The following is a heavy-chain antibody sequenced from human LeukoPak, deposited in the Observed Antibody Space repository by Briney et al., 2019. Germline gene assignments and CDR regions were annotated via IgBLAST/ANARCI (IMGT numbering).Heavy chain of an antibody. CDR1: GYSISSGYC. CDR3: AREVRSAWASFDP. Sequence: SETLSLTCTVSGYSISSGYCWGWIRQPPGKGLEWIGSIHYSGSTYYNPSLKSRVTISEDTSKNQFSLKLSSVTAADTAVYYCAREVRSAWASFDPWGQGTLVTVSS. D-gene: IGHD1-26*01. CDR2: IHYSGST. J-gene: IGHJ5*02. V-gene: IGHV4-38-2*02.